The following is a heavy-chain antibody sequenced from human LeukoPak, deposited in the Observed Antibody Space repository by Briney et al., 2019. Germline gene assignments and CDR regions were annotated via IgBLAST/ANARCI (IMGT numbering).Heavy chain of an antibody. CDR3: ARDSYQDYYGRFDP. V-gene: IGHV3-33*01. J-gene: IGHJ5*02. Sequence: GGSLRLSCAASGFIFSNHGMHWVRQAPGKRLEWVAVIWDDGNNKRYANSVNGRFTISRDNSENTLYLQMNSLTAEDTAMYYCARDSYQDYYGRFDPWGQGTLVIVSS. CDR2: IWDDGNNK. CDR1: GFIFSNHG. D-gene: IGHD3-10*01.